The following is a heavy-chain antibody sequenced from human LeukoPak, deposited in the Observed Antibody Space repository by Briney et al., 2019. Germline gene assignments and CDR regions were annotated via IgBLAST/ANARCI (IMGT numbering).Heavy chain of an antibody. J-gene: IGHJ3*02. CDR1: GGSISSYY. Sequence: TETLSLTCTVSGGSISSYYWSWIRQPPGKGLEWIGYIYYSGSTNYNPSLKSRVTISVDTSKNQFSLKLSSVTAADTAVYYCARAVEGVVVVAADAFDIWGQGTMVTVSS. CDR3: ARAVEGVVVVAADAFDI. V-gene: IGHV4-59*01. D-gene: IGHD2-15*01. CDR2: IYYSGST.